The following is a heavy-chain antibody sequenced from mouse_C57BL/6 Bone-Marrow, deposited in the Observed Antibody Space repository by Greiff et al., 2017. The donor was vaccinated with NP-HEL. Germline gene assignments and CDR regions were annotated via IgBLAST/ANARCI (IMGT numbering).Heavy chain of an antibody. J-gene: IGHJ3*01. V-gene: IGHV1-55*01. D-gene: IGHD1-1*01. CDR3: ARSYYYGSLAY. CDR1: GYTFTSYW. Sequence: VQLQQPGAELVKPGASVKMSCKASGYTFTSYWITWVKQRPGQGLEWIGDIYPGSGSTNSNENFKSKATLTVDTSSSTAYMQLSSLTSEDSAVYYCARSYYYGSLAYWGQGTLVTVSA. CDR2: IYPGSGST.